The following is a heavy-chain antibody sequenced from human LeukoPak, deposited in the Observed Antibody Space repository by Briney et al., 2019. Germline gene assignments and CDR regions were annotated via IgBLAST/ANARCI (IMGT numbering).Heavy chain of an antibody. CDR2: IIPIFGTA. D-gene: IGHD1-14*01. J-gene: IGHJ6*03. CDR1: GGTFSSYA. Sequence: ASVRVSCKASGGTFSSYAISWVRQAPGQGLEWMGGIIPIFGTANYAQKFQGRVTITADESTSTAYMELSSLRSEDTAVYYCARGINRYYYYYMDVWGKGTTVTISS. CDR3: ARGINRYYYYYMDV. V-gene: IGHV1-69*13.